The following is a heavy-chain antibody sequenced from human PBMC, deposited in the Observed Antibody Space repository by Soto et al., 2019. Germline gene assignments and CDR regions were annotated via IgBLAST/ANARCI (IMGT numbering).Heavy chain of an antibody. J-gene: IGHJ6*02. CDR2: IIPIFGTA. D-gene: IGHD3-9*01. CDR1: GGTFSSYA. Sequence: SVKVSCKASGGTFSSYAISWVRQAPGQGLEWMGGIIPIFGTANYAQKFQGRVTITADESTSTAYMERSSLRSEDTAVYYCARDIKYYDILTGPDYYYGMDVWGQGTTVSVSS. CDR3: ARDIKYYDILTGPDYYYGMDV. V-gene: IGHV1-69*13.